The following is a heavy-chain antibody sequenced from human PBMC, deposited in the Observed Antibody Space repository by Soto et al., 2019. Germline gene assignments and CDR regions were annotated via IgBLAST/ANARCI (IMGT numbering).Heavy chain of an antibody. Sequence: GGSLRLSCAASGFTFSSYGMHWVRQAPGKGLEWVAVIWYDGSNKYYADSVKGRFTISRDNSKNTLYLQMNSLRAEDTAVYYCARTNRSGFYFDYWGQGTLDTVSS. CDR2: IWYDGSNK. J-gene: IGHJ4*02. V-gene: IGHV3-33*01. CDR3: ARTNRSGFYFDY. CDR1: GFTFSSYG. D-gene: IGHD6-19*01.